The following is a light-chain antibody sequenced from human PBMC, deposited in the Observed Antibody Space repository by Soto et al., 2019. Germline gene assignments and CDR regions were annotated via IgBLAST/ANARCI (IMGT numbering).Light chain of an antibody. Sequence: DIQMTQSPSSLSASVGDRVTITCRASQSISTYLNWYQQKVGKAPKLLIYAASSLQRGVPSRFSGSASGTDFTLTISSLQPEDFATYYCQQCYSTPRTFGEGTKLEIK. CDR2: AAS. CDR3: QQCYSTPRT. V-gene: IGKV1-39*01. CDR1: QSISTY. J-gene: IGKJ2*02.